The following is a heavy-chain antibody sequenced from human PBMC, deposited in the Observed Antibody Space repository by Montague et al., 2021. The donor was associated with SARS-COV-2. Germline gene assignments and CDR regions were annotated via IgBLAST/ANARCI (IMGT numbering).Heavy chain of an antibody. CDR1: GGSISSGSHY. Sequence: TLSLTCTVSGGSISSGSHYWSWIRQPAGKGLEWIGRIDTSGNTKYTSSLKSRVTISVDTSKNQFSLKLSSVTAADAAVYYCARRIDYYGIDVWGQGTTVTVSS. V-gene: IGHV4-61*02. CDR3: ARRIDYYGIDV. J-gene: IGHJ6*02. D-gene: IGHD1-26*01. CDR2: IDTSGNT.